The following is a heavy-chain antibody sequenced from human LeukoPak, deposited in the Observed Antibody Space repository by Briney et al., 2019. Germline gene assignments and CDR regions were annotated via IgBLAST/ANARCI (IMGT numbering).Heavy chain of an antibody. V-gene: IGHV4-59*12. CDR2: ISYSGSI. D-gene: IGHD6-25*01. J-gene: IGHJ4*02. CDR3: ARDYGGGSYQIEY. CDR1: GGSISSYY. Sequence: PSETLSLTCTVSGGSISSYYWSWIRQPPGKGLEWMGHISYSGSINYNPSLKSRLTISLDTSKRQFSLNLNSVTVADTALYYCARDYGGGSYQIEYWGQGTLVTVSS.